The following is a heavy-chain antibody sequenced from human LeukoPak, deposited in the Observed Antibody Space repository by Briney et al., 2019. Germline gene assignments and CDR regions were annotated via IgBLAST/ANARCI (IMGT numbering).Heavy chain of an antibody. D-gene: IGHD5-24*01. CDR1: GGSIGSDY. Sequence: SETLSLTCTVSGGSIGSDYWGWIRQPPGKGLEWIGYIYNSGSTNYNPSLKSRVTISVDTSENQFSLKLSSVTAADTAVYYCATLRDGYEFDDWGQGTLVTVSS. V-gene: IGHV4-59*01. CDR2: IYNSGST. J-gene: IGHJ4*02. CDR3: ATLRDGYEFDD.